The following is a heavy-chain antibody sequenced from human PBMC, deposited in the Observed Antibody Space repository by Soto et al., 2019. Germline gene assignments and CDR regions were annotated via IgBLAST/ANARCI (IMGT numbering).Heavy chain of an antibody. J-gene: IGHJ4*02. D-gene: IGHD4-17*01. CDR3: ARVYGDPPYYFDY. CDR2: ISSSGSTI. V-gene: IGHV3-11*01. Sequence: SGFTLRSYAMSWIRQAPGKGLEWVSYISSSGSTIYYADSVKGRFTISRDNAKNSLYLQMNSLRAEDTAVYYCARVYGDPPYYFDYWGQGTLVTVSS. CDR1: GFTLRSYA.